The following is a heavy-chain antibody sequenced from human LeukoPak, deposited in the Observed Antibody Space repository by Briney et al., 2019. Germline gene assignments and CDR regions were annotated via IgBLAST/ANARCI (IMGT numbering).Heavy chain of an antibody. J-gene: IGHJ4*02. V-gene: IGHV3-23*01. CDR3: AKDSTYYYDSSGYYPY. D-gene: IGHD3-22*01. Sequence: PGGSLRLSCAASGFTFSSYAMSWVRQAPGKGLEWVSAISGSGGSTYYADSVKGQFTISRDNSKNTLYLQMNSLRAEDTAVYYCAKDSTYYYDSSGYYPYWGQGTLVTVSS. CDR1: GFTFSSYA. CDR2: ISGSGGST.